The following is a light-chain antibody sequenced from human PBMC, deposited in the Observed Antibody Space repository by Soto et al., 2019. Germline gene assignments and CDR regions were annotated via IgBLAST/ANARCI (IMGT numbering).Light chain of an antibody. V-gene: IGLV1-40*01. CDR1: SSNIGAGYD. Sequence: QSVLTQSPSVSGAPGQRVTISCTGSSSNIGAGYDVHWYQQLPGTAPKVLIYGDSNRPSGVPDRFSGSRSGTSTSLAITGLQPEDEADYYCQSYDNNLSGSVFGGGTKLTVL. CDR3: QSYDNNLSGSV. J-gene: IGLJ2*01. CDR2: GDS.